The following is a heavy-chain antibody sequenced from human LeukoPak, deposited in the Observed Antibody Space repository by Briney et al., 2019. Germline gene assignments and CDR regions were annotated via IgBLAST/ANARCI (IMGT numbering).Heavy chain of an antibody. J-gene: IGHJ6*04. V-gene: IGHV1-69*01. D-gene: IGHD6-13*01. CDR3: ARREVKAAPDDYYYYGMDV. Sequence: ASVKVSCKASGGTFSSYAISWVRQAPGQGLERMGGILPIFGTANYAQKFQGRVTITADESTSTAYMELSSLRSEDTAVYYCARREVKAAPDDYYYYGMDVWGKGTTVTVSS. CDR1: GGTFSSYA. CDR2: ILPIFGTA.